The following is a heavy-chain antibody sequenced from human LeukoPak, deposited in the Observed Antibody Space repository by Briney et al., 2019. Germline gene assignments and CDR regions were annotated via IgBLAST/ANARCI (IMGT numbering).Heavy chain of an antibody. V-gene: IGHV4-34*01. CDR2: INNSGST. CDR3: ARDYSSGWYDY. Sequence: SETLSLTCALYGGSLSGYYWSWIRQPPGNGREWIGEINNSGSTNYNPSLKSRVTISVDTSKNQFSLKLSSVTAPGTAVYYCARDYSSGWYDYWGQGTLVTVSS. J-gene: IGHJ4*02. D-gene: IGHD6-19*01. CDR1: GGSLSGYY.